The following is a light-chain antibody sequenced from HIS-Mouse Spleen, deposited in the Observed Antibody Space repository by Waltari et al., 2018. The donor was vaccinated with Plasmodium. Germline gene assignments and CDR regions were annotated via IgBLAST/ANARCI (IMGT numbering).Light chain of an antibody. CDR3: QAWDSSTVV. CDR1: KLGDKY. CDR2: QDI. J-gene: IGLJ2*01. Sequence: SYELTQPPSVSVSPGQTASITCSGDKLGDKYACWYQQKPGQSPVLVIYQDIKRPSGLPGRFSGSNSGNTATLTISGTQAMDEADYYCQAWDSSTVVFGGGTKLTVL. V-gene: IGLV3-1*01.